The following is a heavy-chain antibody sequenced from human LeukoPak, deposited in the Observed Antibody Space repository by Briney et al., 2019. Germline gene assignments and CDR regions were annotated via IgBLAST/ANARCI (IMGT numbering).Heavy chain of an antibody. CDR3: ARDPLDCSGGSCPYWYFDL. CDR2: IYTSGST. J-gene: IGHJ2*01. D-gene: IGHD2-15*01. CDR1: GGSISSYY. Sequence: PWGTLALTCAVSGGSISSYYWSWIRQPAGKGLEWIGRIYTSGSTNYNPSLKSRVTMSVDTSKNQFSLKLSSVTAADAAVYYCARDPLDCSGGSCPYWYFDLWGRGTLVTVSS. V-gene: IGHV4-4*07.